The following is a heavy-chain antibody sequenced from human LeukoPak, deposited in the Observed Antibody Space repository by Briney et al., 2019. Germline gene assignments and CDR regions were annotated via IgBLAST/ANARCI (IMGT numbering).Heavy chain of an antibody. J-gene: IGHJ5*02. CDR3: ARSPPGGRNNWFDP. Sequence: SETLSRTCAVYGGSFSGYYWSWIRQPPGKGLEWIGEINHSGSTNYNPSLKSRVTISVDTSKNQFSLKLSSVTAADTAVYYCARSPPGGRNNWFDPWGQGTLVTVSS. V-gene: IGHV4-34*01. CDR1: GGSFSGYY. D-gene: IGHD4-23*01. CDR2: INHSGST.